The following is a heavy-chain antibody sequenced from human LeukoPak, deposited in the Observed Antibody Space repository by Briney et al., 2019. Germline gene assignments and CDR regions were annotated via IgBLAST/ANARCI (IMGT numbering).Heavy chain of an antibody. CDR3: ARDSPRTYYDSSGFDY. CDR2: IYYSGST. J-gene: IGHJ4*01. Sequence: SETLSLTCTVSGGSISSSSYYWGWIRQPPGKGLEWIGSIYYSGSTYYNPSLKSRVTISVDTSKNQFSLKLSSVTAADTAVYYCARDSPRTYYDSSGFDYWGHGTLVTVCS. V-gene: IGHV4-39*01. D-gene: IGHD3-22*01. CDR1: GGSISSSSYY.